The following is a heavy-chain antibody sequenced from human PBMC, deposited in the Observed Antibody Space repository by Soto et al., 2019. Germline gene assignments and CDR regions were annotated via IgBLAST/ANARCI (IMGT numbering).Heavy chain of an antibody. J-gene: IGHJ6*02. V-gene: IGHV3-33*01. CDR3: ARAWVYYYGMDV. D-gene: IGHD7-27*01. Sequence: GRPMRHSCAAVGFTFRGHGVHWVRQAPGKGLEWVAVIWYDGSNKYYADSVKGRFTISRDNSKNTLYLQMNSLRAEDTAVYYCARAWVYYYGMDVWGQGTTVTVSS. CDR1: GFTFRGHG. CDR2: IWYDGSNK.